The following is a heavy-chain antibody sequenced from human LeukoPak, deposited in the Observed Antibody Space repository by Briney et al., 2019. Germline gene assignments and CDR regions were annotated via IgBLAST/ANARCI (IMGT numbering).Heavy chain of an antibody. CDR1: GYTFTNYA. D-gene: IGHD2-2*01. J-gene: IGHJ5*02. V-gene: IGHV7-4-1*02. CDR3: ARLLVVVPGASIHWFDP. Sequence: VASVKVSFKASGYTFTNYAMNWVRQAPGQGLEWMGWINTNTGNPTYAQGFTGRFVFSVDTSVSTAYLKISSLKAEDTAVYYCARLLVVVPGASIHWFDPWGQGTLVTVSS. CDR2: INTNTGNP.